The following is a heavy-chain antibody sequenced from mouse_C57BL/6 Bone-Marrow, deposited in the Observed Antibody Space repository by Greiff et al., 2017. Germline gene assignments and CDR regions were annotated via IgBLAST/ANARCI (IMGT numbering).Heavy chain of an antibody. V-gene: IGHV1-64*01. Sequence: VQLQQPGAELVKPGASVKLSCKASGYTFTSYWMHWVKQRPGQGLEWIGMIHPNSGSTNYNEKFKSKATLTVDKSSSTAYMQLSSLTSEYSAVYYFARKMGIYYDYSWFAYWGQGTLVTVSA. J-gene: IGHJ3*01. CDR3: ARKMGIYYDYSWFAY. CDR1: GYTFTSYW. D-gene: IGHD2-4*01. CDR2: IHPNSGST.